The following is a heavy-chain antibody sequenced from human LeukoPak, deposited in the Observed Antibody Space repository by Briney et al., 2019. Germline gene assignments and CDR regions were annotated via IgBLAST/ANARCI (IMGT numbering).Heavy chain of an antibody. CDR3: ARSTYYYGSGINY. V-gene: IGHV4-59*01. Sequence: SETLSLTCTVSGGSISRYYWSWIRQPPGKGLEWIGYIYYSGSTNYNPSLKSRVTISVDTSKNQFSLKLSSVTAADTAVYYCARSTYYYGSGINYWGQGTLVTVSS. CDR1: GGSISRYY. CDR2: IYYSGST. D-gene: IGHD3-10*01. J-gene: IGHJ4*02.